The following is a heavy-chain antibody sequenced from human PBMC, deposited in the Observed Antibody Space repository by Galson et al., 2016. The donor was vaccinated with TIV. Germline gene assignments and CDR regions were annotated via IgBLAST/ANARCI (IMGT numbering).Heavy chain of an antibody. CDR1: GFTFNTNT. J-gene: IGHJ4*02. Sequence: SLRLSCAASGFTFNTNTMRWIRQAPGKGLEWVSTSSGSGDTIYYAESVKGRFTISRDNSKGKLYLQMSSLRVDDTAIYYCAKTQVDIVVAPPAKPGPYFDYWGQGTLVTVSS. V-gene: IGHV3-23*01. D-gene: IGHD2-2*02. CDR3: AKTQVDIVVAPPAKPGPYFDY. CDR2: SSGSGDTI.